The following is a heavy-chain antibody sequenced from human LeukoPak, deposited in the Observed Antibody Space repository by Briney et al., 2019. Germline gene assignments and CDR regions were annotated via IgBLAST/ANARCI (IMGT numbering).Heavy chain of an antibody. V-gene: IGHV1-69*13. J-gene: IGHJ4*02. Sequence: GASVKVSCKASGGTFSGYAISWVRQAPGQGLEWMGGIIPIFGTANYAQKFQGRVTITADESTSTAYMELSSLRSEDTAVYYCAREAPITIFGVVSYYFDYWGQGTLVTVSS. D-gene: IGHD3-3*01. CDR2: IIPIFGTA. CDR3: AREAPITIFGVVSYYFDY. CDR1: GGTFSGYA.